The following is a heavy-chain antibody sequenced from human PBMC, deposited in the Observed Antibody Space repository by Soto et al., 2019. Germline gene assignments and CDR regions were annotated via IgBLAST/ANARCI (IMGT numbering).Heavy chain of an antibody. V-gene: IGHV1-69*12. CDR2: IIPIFGTA. Sequence: QVQLVQSGAEVKKPGSSVKVSCKASGGTFSSYAISWVRQAPGQGLEWMGGIIPIFGTANYAQKFQGRVTITADESTSTAYMEPSSLRSEDTAVYYCARGEPPRTRRHHYFDYWGQGTLVTVSS. J-gene: IGHJ4*02. CDR1: GGTFSSYA. D-gene: IGHD1-26*01. CDR3: ARGEPPRTRRHHYFDY.